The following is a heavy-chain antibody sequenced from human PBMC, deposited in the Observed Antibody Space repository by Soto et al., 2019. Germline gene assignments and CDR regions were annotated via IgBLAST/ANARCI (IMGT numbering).Heavy chain of an antibody. CDR1: GGSFSGYY. D-gene: IGHD3-9*01. CDR3: ARGRDILTGPTFDY. J-gene: IGHJ4*02. CDR2: INHSGST. Sequence: SETLSLTCAVYGGSFSGYYWSWIRQPPGKGLEWIGEINHSGSTNYNPSLKSRVTISVDTSKNQFSLKLSSVTAADTAVYYCARGRDILTGPTFDYWGQGTLVTVSS. V-gene: IGHV4-34*01.